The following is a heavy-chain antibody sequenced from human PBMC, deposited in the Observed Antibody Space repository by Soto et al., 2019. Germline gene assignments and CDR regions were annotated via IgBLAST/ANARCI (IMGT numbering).Heavy chain of an antibody. CDR3: ARGVAVAGTFFFRF. D-gene: IGHD6-19*01. CDR2: INPNSGGT. Sequence: GASVKVSCKASGYTFTGYYMHWVRQAPGQGLEWMGWINPNSGGTNYAQKFQGWVTMTRDTSISTAYMELSRLRSDDTAVYYCARGVAVAGTFFFRFWGQGTLVTVSS. J-gene: IGHJ4*02. V-gene: IGHV1-2*04. CDR1: GYTFTGYY.